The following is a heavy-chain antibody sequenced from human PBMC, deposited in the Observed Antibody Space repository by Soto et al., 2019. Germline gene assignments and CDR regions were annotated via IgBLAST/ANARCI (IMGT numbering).Heavy chain of an antibody. CDR2: IHYSGST. J-gene: IGHJ1*01. CDR1: GGSINIGTYY. CDR3: ARGLGAAAGLGNFQH. D-gene: IGHD6-13*01. V-gene: IGHV4-61*01. Sequence: SETLSLTCTVSGGSINIGTYYWSWIRQPPGKGLEWIGFIHYSGSTNYNPSLKGRVTISVDTSKNQFSLKLSSVTAADTAVYYCARGLGAAAGLGNFQHWGQGTLVTVSS.